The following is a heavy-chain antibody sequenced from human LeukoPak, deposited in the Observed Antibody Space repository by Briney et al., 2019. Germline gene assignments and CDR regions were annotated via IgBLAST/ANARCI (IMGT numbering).Heavy chain of an antibody. CDR3: ARANNWNSFDY. CDR1: GGSVSSGSYY. Sequence: PSETLSLTCTVSGGSVSSGSYYWSWIRQPPGKGLEWVSIIYSGGSTYYADSVKGRFTISRDDSRNTLYLQMNSLRAEDTAVYFCARANNWNSFDYWGQGTLVTVSS. CDR2: IYSGGST. V-gene: IGHV3-53*01. J-gene: IGHJ4*02. D-gene: IGHD1-7*01.